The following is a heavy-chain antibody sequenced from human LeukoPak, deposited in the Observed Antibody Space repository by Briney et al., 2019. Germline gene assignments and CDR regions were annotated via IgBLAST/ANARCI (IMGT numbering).Heavy chain of an antibody. V-gene: IGHV3-30*04. CDR2: IAYDGSNK. D-gene: IGHD3-22*01. CDR1: GFTFSSYA. CDR3: ARAYYDSSGYYRY. J-gene: IGHJ4*02. Sequence: PGRSLRLSCAASGFTFSSYAMHWVRQAPGKGLEWVAVIAYDGSNKYYADSVKGRFTISRDNDKNTLYLNSNNVRAEDTAVYYCARAYYDSSGYYRYWGQGTLVTVSS.